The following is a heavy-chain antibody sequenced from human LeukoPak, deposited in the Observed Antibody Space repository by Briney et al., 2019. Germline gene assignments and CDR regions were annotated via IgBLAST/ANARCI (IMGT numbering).Heavy chain of an antibody. V-gene: IGHV1-8*01. CDR3: ARGILKYDFWSGYSYYFDY. CDR1: GYTFTSYD. Sequence: ASVKVSCKASGYTFTSYDINWVRQATGQGLEWMGWMNPNSGNTGYAQKFQGRVTMTRNTSISTAYMELSSLRSEDTAVYYCARGILKYDFWSGYSYYFDYWGQGTLVTDSS. J-gene: IGHJ4*02. D-gene: IGHD3-3*01. CDR2: MNPNSGNT.